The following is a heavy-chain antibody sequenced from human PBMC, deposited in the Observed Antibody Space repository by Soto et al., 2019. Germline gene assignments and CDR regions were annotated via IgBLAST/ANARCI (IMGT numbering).Heavy chain of an antibody. Sequence: QVQLQESGPGLVKPSQTLSLTCTVSGGSISSGDYYWTWIRQPPGKGLEWIGYIYYSGSTYYNPSLKSRVTRSVDTSKSQCALKLSSVTAADTAVYYCARELGSGSYVRRYFDYWGQGTLVTVSS. D-gene: IGHD1-26*01. CDR2: IYYSGST. CDR3: ARELGSGSYVRRYFDY. CDR1: GGSISSGDYY. V-gene: IGHV4-30-4*01. J-gene: IGHJ4*02.